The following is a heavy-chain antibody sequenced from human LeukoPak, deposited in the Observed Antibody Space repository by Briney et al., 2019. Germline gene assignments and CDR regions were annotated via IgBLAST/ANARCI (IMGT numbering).Heavy chain of an antibody. Sequence: SVKVSCKASGGTFSSYAISWVRQAPGQGLEWMGRIIPILGIANYAQKFQGRVTITADESTSTAYMELSSLRSEDTAVYYCARVLPEYSSSELRWFDPWGQGTLVTVSS. J-gene: IGHJ5*02. CDR2: IIPILGIA. D-gene: IGHD6-6*01. CDR3: ARVLPEYSSSELRWFDP. V-gene: IGHV1-69*04. CDR1: GGTFSSYA.